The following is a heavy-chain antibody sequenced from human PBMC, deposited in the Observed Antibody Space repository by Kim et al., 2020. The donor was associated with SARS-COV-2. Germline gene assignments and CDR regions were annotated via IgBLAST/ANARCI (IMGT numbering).Heavy chain of an antibody. CDR2: ISYDGSNK. Sequence: GGSLRLSCAASGFTFSSYAMHWVRQAPGKGLEWVAVISYDGSNKYYADSVKGRFTISRDNSKNTLYLQMNSLRAEDTAVYYCARAGSYQLLYSHYYYYG. D-gene: IGHD2-2*02. J-gene: IGHJ6*01. CDR1: GFTFSSYA. V-gene: IGHV3-30-3*01. CDR3: ARAGSYQLLYSHYYYYG.